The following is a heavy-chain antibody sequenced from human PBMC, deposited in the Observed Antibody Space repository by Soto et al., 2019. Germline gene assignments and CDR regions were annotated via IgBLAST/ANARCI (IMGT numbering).Heavy chain of an antibody. D-gene: IGHD5-12*01. V-gene: IGHV3-30-3*01. CDR2: ISYDGSNK. J-gene: IGHJ6*02. CDR3: ARDPLIVATTGPYYYGMDV. Sequence: PGGSLRLSCAASGFTFSSYAMHWVRQAPGKGLEWVAVISYDGSNKYYADSVKGRFTISRDNSKNTLYLQMNSLRAEDTAVYYCARDPLIVATTGPYYYGMDVWGQGTTVTVSS. CDR1: GFTFSSYA.